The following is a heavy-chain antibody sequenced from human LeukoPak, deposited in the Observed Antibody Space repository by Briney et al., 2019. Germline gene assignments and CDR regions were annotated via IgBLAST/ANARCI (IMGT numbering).Heavy chain of an antibody. CDR3: AKDSLGPLRWFGELLPHFDY. CDR1: GFTFSSYG. D-gene: IGHD3-10*01. J-gene: IGHJ4*02. Sequence: PGRSLRLSCAASGFTFSSYGMRWVRQAPGKGLEWVAVISYDGSNKYYADSVKGRFTISRDNSKNTLYLQMNSLRAEDTAVYYCAKDSLGPLRWFGELLPHFDYWGQGTLVTVSS. V-gene: IGHV3-30*18. CDR2: ISYDGSNK.